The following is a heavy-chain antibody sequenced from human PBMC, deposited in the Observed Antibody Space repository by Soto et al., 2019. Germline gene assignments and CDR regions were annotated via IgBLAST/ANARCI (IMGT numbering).Heavy chain of an antibody. Sequence: QVQLQESGPGLVKPSETLSLTCTVSGGSISSYYGGWFRQPPGKGLEWIGYIYYSGSTTYHPSLKSRVTISVDTSKNQFSLNLTSVTAADTAVYYCARLGGYYKAFDQWGQGTLVTVSS. V-gene: IGHV4-59*08. CDR2: IYYSGST. CDR3: ARLGGYYKAFDQ. D-gene: IGHD3-22*01. CDR1: GGSISSYY. J-gene: IGHJ4*02.